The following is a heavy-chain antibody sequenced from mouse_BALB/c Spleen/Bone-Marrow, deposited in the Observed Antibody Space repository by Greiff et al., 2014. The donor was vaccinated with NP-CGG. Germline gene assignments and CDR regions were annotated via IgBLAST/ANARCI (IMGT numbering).Heavy chain of an antibody. D-gene: IGHD1-1*01. CDR2: IYPGSGST. V-gene: IGHV1S22*01. CDR3: TRSPITTVVAETMDY. J-gene: IGHJ4*01. Sequence: LQQSGSELVRPGASVKLSCKASGYTFTSYWMHWVKQRPGQGPEWIGNIYPGSGSTNYDEKFKSKATLTVDTSSSPAYMQLSSLTSEDSAVYYCTRSPITTVVAETMDYWGQGTSVIVSS. CDR1: GYTFTSYW.